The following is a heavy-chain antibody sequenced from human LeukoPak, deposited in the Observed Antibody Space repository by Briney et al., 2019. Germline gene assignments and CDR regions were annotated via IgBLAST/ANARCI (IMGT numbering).Heavy chain of an antibody. CDR1: GYTFTSYG. Sequence: ASVKVSCKATGYTFTSYGISWVRQAPGQGLEWMGWISAYNGNTNYAQKLQGRVTMTTDTSTSTAYMELRSLRSDDTAVYYCARDQGWLPQWYFDLWGRGTLVTVSS. CDR3: ARDQGWLPQWYFDL. J-gene: IGHJ2*01. CDR2: ISAYNGNT. V-gene: IGHV1-18*01. D-gene: IGHD5-12*01.